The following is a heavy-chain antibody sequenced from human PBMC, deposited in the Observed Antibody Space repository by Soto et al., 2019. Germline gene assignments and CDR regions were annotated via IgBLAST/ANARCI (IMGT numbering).Heavy chain of an antibody. J-gene: IGHJ2*01. Sequence: QVQLQESGPGLVKPSETLSLTCTVSGGSISSYYWSWIRQPPGKGLEWIGYIYYSGPTNYNPSRKSRVTISVDTSKNQCTLKLSSVTAAATAVYYCASPIRAKGQYWYFDLWGRGTLVTVSA. V-gene: IGHV4-59*01. CDR3: ASPIRAKGQYWYFDL. CDR2: IYYSGPT. CDR1: GGSISSYY.